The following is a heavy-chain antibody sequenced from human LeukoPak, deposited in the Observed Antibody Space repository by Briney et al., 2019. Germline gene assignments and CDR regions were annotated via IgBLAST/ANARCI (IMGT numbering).Heavy chain of an antibody. D-gene: IGHD2-2*01. CDR3: ARDRYCSSTSCSLPDY. Sequence: ASVKVSCKAFGYTFTGYYMHWVRQAPGQGLERMGCINPNSGGTNYAQKFQGRVTMTRDTSISTAYMELSRLRSDDTAVYYCARDRYCSSTSCSLPDYRGQGTLVTVSS. V-gene: IGHV1-2*02. CDR2: INPNSGGT. CDR1: GYTFTGYY. J-gene: IGHJ4*02.